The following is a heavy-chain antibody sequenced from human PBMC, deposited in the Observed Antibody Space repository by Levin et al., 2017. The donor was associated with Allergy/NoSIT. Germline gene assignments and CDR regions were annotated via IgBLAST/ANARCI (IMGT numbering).Heavy chain of an antibody. J-gene: IGHJ6*04. Sequence: LSLTCAGSGFTFRTYEMNWVRQAPGKGLEWIAYISNNGVTIDYADSVKGRFIISRDNTRDSLFLELNSLRDEDTAVYSCVGSLLQGTQPYYYYGMAVWGEGTSVAVSS. D-gene: IGHD1-7*01. CDR3: VGSLLQGTQPYYYYGMAV. CDR1: GFTFRTYE. CDR2: ISNNGVTI. V-gene: IGHV3-48*03.